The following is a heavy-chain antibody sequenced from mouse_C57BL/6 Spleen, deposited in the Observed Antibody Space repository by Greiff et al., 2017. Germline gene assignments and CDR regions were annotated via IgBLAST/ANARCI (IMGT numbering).Heavy chain of an antibody. Sequence: VQLQQPGAELVMPGASVKLSCKASGYTFTSYGMHWVKQRPGQGLEWIGKIDPSDSYTNYNQKFKGKFTLTVDKSASTAYMQLSSLASEDSAVYYCVYSNSEYYAMEYWGQGTSVTVSS. D-gene: IGHD2-5*01. CDR3: VYSNSEYYAMEY. CDR2: IDPSDSYT. J-gene: IGHJ4*01. CDR1: GYTFTSYG. V-gene: IGHV1-69*01.